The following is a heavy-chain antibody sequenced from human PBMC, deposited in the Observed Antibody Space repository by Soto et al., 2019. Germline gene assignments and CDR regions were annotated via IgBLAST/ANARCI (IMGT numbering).Heavy chain of an antibody. CDR3: ARGVAARRESSWFDP. CDR1: GYTFTNYG. J-gene: IGHJ5*02. CDR2: ISAYNGDT. D-gene: IGHD6-6*01. V-gene: IGHV1-18*04. Sequence: QVQLVQSGGEVKKPGASVKVSCKTSGYTFTNYGITWVRQAPGQGLKWMGWISAYNGDTNYAQKFQGRVTITADESTSTAYMELSSLRSEDTAVYYCARGVAARRESSWFDPWGQGTLVTVSS.